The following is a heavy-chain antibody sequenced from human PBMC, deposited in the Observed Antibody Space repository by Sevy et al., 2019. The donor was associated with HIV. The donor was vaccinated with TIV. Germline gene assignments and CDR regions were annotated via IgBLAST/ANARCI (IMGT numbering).Heavy chain of an antibody. CDR3: ASPGTKGFDP. D-gene: IGHD2-8*01. CDR2: ITFSGSTI. Sequence: GGSLRLSCTASGFTFSSYEMNWVRQAPGKGLEWVSYITFSGSTIYYADFVKGRFTIPRDNAKNSLYLQMNSLRVEDTAVYYCASPGTKGFDPWGQGTLVTVSS. V-gene: IGHV3-48*03. J-gene: IGHJ5*02. CDR1: GFTFSSYE.